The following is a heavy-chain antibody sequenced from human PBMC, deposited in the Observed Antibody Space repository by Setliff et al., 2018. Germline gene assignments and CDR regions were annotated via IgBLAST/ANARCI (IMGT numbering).Heavy chain of an antibody. J-gene: IGHJ5*02. CDR3: ARGSRSGGKGGYNWFDP. Sequence: ASVKVSCKASGYTFTSYDINWVRQATGQGLEWMGWMNPNSGHTGYAQKFQGRVTITRNTSISTTYMELSSLRSEDTAVYYCARGSRSGGKGGYNWFDPWGQETLVTVSS. V-gene: IGHV1-8*03. CDR2: MNPNSGHT. CDR1: GYTFTSYD. D-gene: IGHD2-15*01.